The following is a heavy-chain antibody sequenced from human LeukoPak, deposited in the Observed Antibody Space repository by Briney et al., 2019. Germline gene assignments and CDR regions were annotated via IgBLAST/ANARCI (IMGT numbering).Heavy chain of an antibody. CDR3: ARVNTIFGVVISHFDY. CDR1: GFTFDDCY. D-gene: IGHD3-3*01. CDR2: ISISGTTI. V-gene: IGHV3-11*04. Sequence: GGSLSLSCATSGFTFDDCYMTWIRQAPGKGLEWVSYISISGTTIFYTDSVKGRFTISRDNAKSSLYLQMNSLRAEDTAVYYCARVNTIFGVVISHFDYWGQGTLVTVSS. J-gene: IGHJ4*02.